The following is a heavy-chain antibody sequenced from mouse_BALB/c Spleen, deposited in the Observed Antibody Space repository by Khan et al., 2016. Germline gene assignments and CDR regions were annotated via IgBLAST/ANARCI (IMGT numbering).Heavy chain of an antibody. CDR2: ISSGGGST. J-gene: IGHJ4*01. V-gene: IGHV5-12-1*01. CDR1: GFAFSSYD. CDR3: SRHRYGIIYSALAY. D-gene: IGHD2-1*01. Sequence: EVELVESGGGLVKPGGSLKLSCAASGFAFSSYDMSWVRQTPEKRLEWVAYISSGGGSTYSPDTVKGRFTISRDNATRTTYLQMSSLKSEDTAMSYYSRHRYGIIYSALAYWGQGTSVTVSS.